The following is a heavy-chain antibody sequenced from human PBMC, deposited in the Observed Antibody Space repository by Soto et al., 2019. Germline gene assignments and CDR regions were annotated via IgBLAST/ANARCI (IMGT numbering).Heavy chain of an antibody. CDR2: IIPMFPTA. CDR1: GGTFGNHA. Sequence: SVKVSCKASGGTFGNHAISWVRQAPGQGLEWVGGIIPMFPTADYAQRFQGRVTITADDSTTTVYMELSGLRSEDTAMYYCARDDATYCGGDCYRYFYYGMDVWGQGTTVTVSS. V-gene: IGHV1-69*13. J-gene: IGHJ6*02. D-gene: IGHD2-21*02. CDR3: ARDDATYCGGDCYRYFYYGMDV.